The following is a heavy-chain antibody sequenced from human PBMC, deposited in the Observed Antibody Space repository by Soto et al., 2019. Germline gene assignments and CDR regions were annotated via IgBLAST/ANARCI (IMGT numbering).Heavy chain of an antibody. D-gene: IGHD3-22*01. Sequence: ASVKVSCKASGGTFSSYAISWVRQAPGQGLEWMGGIIPILGIANYAQKFQGRVTITADKSTSTAYMELSSLRSEDTAVYYCARDPGYDSSGDYYYYYGMDVWGQGTTVTVSS. CDR3: ARDPGYDSSGDYYYYYGMDV. CDR2: IIPILGIA. J-gene: IGHJ6*02. CDR1: GGTFSSYA. V-gene: IGHV1-69*10.